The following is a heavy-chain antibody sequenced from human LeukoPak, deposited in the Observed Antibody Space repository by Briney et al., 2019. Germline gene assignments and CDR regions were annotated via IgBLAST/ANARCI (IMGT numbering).Heavy chain of an antibody. CDR1: GFTFSNAW. CDR2: IKSKTDGGTT. Sequence: GGSLRLSCAASGFTFSNAWMSWVRQAPGRGLEWVGRIKSKTDGGTTDYAAPVKGRFTISRDDSKNTLYLQMNSLKTEDTAVYYCTTDAYDSSGYYGDYWGQGTPVTVSS. CDR3: TTDAYDSSGYYGDY. V-gene: IGHV3-15*01. J-gene: IGHJ4*02. D-gene: IGHD3-22*01.